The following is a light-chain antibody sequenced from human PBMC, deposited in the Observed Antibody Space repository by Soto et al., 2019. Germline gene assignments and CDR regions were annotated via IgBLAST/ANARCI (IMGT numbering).Light chain of an antibody. J-gene: IGLJ1*01. CDR3: QSYDSSLSGPRV. V-gene: IGLV1-40*01. CDR2: DNS. CDR1: SSNIGAGYD. Sequence: HSVLTQPPSVSGAPLERVTISCTGSSSNIGAGYDVHWYQQLPGTTPKLLIYDNSNRPSGVPDRFSGSKSGTSASLAITGRQAGGEADYYCQSYDSSLSGPRVFGTGTKVTVL.